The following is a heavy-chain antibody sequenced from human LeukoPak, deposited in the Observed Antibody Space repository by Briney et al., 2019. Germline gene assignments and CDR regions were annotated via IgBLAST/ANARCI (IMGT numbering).Heavy chain of an antibody. CDR2: INHSGST. CDR3: ARGLVVVPATVPSYYYYMDV. Sequence: SETLSLTCAVYGGSFSGYYWSWIRQPPGKGLEWIGEINHSGSTSYNPSLKSRVTISVDTSKNQFSLKLSSVTAADTAVYYCARGLVVVPATVPSYYYYMDVWGKGTTVTVSS. D-gene: IGHD2-2*01. CDR1: GGSFSGYY. V-gene: IGHV4-34*01. J-gene: IGHJ6*03.